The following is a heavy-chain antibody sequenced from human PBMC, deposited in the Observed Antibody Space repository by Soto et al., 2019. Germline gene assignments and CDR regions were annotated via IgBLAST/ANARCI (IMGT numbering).Heavy chain of an antibody. CDR2: LYDLDGT. Sequence: GGSLRLSXAASGFTVSGKKYVAWVRQAPGKGLEWVSALYDLDGTYYADSVKGRFTTSSDSSRTTVYLQMNSLRPDDTAVYSCATWHLQEHAYDIWGQGTMVTVSS. CDR1: GFTVSGKKY. V-gene: IGHV3-53*01. J-gene: IGHJ3*02. D-gene: IGHD1-1*01. CDR3: ATWHLQEHAYDI.